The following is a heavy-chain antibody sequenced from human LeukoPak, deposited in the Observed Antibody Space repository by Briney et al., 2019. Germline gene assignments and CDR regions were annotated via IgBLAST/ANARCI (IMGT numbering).Heavy chain of an antibody. CDR1: GFTFGSYS. Sequence: GGSLRLSCAASGFTFGSYSMNWVRQAPGKGLEWVSSISSSSSYIYYADSVKGRFTISRDNAKNSLYLQMNSLRAEDTAVYYCARYDYYDSSGYYEGPGYWGQGTLVTVSS. D-gene: IGHD3-22*01. J-gene: IGHJ4*02. V-gene: IGHV3-21*01. CDR3: ARYDYYDSSGYYEGPGY. CDR2: ISSSSSYI.